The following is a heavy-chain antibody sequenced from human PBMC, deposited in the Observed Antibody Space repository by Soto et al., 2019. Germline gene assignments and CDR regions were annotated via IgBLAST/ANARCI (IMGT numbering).Heavy chain of an antibody. Sequence: PGGSLRLSCAASGFTFSSFAMSRVSQAQGKGLEWVSAISGSGGSTYYADSVKGRFTISRDNSKNTLYLQMNSLRAEDTAVYYCAKLATGVVTIGRSDYYYMDVWGKGTTVTVSS. CDR3: AKLATGVVTIGRSDYYYMDV. V-gene: IGHV3-23*01. J-gene: IGHJ6*03. CDR2: ISGSGGST. CDR1: GFTFSSFA. D-gene: IGHD3-3*01.